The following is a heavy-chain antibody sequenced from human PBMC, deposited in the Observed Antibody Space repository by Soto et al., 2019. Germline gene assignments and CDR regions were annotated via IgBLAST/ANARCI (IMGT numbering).Heavy chain of an antibody. D-gene: IGHD2-2*01. V-gene: IGHV3-74*03. J-gene: IGHJ3*02. Sequence: EVQLVESGGDLVQPGGSLRLSCAASGFTFSGHWMHWVRQVPGKGLEWVSRINTGGGSSAYADSVKGRFTISRDNAKNTPYLQMTGRRAEDTAVYYCAREAGYCSRTSCYRRAFDTWGQGTTVTVSS. CDR2: INTGGGSS. CDR1: GFTFSGHW. CDR3: AREAGYCSRTSCYRRAFDT.